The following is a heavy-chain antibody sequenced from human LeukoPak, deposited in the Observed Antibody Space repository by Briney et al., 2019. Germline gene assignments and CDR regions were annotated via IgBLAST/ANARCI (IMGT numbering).Heavy chain of an antibody. V-gene: IGHV4-34*01. D-gene: IGHD2-15*01. CDR1: GGSFSGYY. CDR3: ASSRYCSGGSCPFDY. CDR2: INHSGST. Sequence: SETLSLTCAVYGGSFSGYYWSWIRQPPGKGPEWIGEINHSGSTNYNPSLKSRVTISVDTSKNQFSLKLSSVTAADTAVYYCASSRYCSGGSCPFDYWGQGTLVTVSS. J-gene: IGHJ4*02.